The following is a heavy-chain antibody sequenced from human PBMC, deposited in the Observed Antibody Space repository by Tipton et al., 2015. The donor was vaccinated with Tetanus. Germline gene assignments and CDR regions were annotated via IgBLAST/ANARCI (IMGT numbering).Heavy chain of an antibody. CDR1: GFTFSNSA. CDR2: ISGSGATT. CDR3: AKDRAAGGPGAS. J-gene: IGHJ5*02. Sequence: SLRLSCAASGFTFSNSAMRWVRQAPGKGLEWVSGISGSGATTYYEDSVKGRFTISRDNPKNMLYLQMNSLRAEDTAVYYCAKDRAAGGPGASWGQGTLVTVSS. D-gene: IGHD6-13*01. V-gene: IGHV3-23*01.